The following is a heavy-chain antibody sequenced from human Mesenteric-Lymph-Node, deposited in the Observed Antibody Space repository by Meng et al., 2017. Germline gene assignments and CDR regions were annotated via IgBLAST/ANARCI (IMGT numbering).Heavy chain of an antibody. CDR3: AKDRERILWFGESGFDY. D-gene: IGHD3-10*01. CDR1: GFTFSSYA. V-gene: IGHV3-23*01. CDR2: ISGSGDST. J-gene: IGHJ4*02. Sequence: GGSLRLSCAASGFTFSSYAMSWVRQAPGKGLEWVSGISGSGDSTYYADSVKGRFTISRDNSKNTLYLQMNSLRAEDTAVYYCAKDRERILWFGESGFDYWGQGT.